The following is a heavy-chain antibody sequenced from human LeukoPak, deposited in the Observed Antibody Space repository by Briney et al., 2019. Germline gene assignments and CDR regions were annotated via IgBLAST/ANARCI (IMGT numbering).Heavy chain of an antibody. J-gene: IGHJ6*02. D-gene: IGHD4-17*01. V-gene: IGHV4-31*03. Sequence: PPETLSLTCTVSGGSISSGGYYWSWIRQHPGEGLEWIGYIYYSGSTYYNPSLKSRVTISVDTSKNQFALKLSSVPAADTAVYYCARVNGDYLVPYCYYYVMDGWVQGTTVTVSS. CDR1: GGSISSGGYY. CDR2: IYYSGST. CDR3: ARVNGDYLVPYCYYYVMDG.